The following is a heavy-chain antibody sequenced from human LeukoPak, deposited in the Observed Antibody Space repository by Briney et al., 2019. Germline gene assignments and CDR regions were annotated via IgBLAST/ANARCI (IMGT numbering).Heavy chain of an antibody. CDR2: IRYDGSDE. D-gene: IGHD3-10*01. V-gene: IGHV3-30*02. CDR1: GFTFTSYG. CDR3: ARGGRTGNH. J-gene: IGHJ5*02. Sequence: PGGSLRLSCAASGFTFTSYGMHWVRQAPGKGLEWVAFIRYDGSDEYNGDSVRGRFTISRDNSKNTLYLQMNSLRAEDTAVYYCARGGRTGNHWGQGTLVTVSS.